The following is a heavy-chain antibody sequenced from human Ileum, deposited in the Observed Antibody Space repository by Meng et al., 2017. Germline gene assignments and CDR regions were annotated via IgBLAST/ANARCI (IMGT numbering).Heavy chain of an antibody. CDR2: INAGDGTT. Sequence: QVHLVQSGAEVKKPGASVKVSCQASGYTFSNYAIHWVRRAPGQRLEWMGWINAGDGTTKYSEKFQGRVSITRDTSASTGYMELSSLTSEDTAVYHCARSYCSSTSCQYYFDYWGQGTLVTVSS. J-gene: IGHJ4*02. D-gene: IGHD2-2*01. V-gene: IGHV1-3*01. CDR1: GYTFSNYA. CDR3: ARSYCSSTSCQYYFDY.